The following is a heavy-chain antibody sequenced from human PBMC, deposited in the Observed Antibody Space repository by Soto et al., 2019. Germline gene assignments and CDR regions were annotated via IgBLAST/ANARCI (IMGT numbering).Heavy chain of an antibody. V-gene: IGHV4-4*02. CDR1: GDSINAENW. J-gene: IGHJ2*01. CDR3: ARDHCTGGNCYSNMGDWYFDL. CDR2: IHHSGGT. D-gene: IGHD2-15*01. Sequence: QVQLQESGPGVVKPSETLSLTCAVSGDSINAENWWTWLRQTPGKGLEWLAEIHHSGGTKYNPSLSGRVSISLYRPRNQCSRRLRSVTAAYTAQYYCARDHCTGGNCYSNMGDWYFDLWGRGALVTVSS.